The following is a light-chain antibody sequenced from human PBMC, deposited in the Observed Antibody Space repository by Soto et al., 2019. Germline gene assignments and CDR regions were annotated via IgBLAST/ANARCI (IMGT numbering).Light chain of an antibody. CDR3: AAWDDSLFGHVV. CDR1: SSNIGNNP. CDR2: NIN. J-gene: IGLJ2*01. V-gene: IGLV1-44*01. Sequence: QSVLTQPPSASGTPGQRVTISCSGSSSNIGNNPVNWYQQLPGTAPKLLIYNINQRPSGVPDRFSGSKSGTSASLAMSGLRSEDEADYYCAAWDDSLFGHVVFGGGTKLTVL.